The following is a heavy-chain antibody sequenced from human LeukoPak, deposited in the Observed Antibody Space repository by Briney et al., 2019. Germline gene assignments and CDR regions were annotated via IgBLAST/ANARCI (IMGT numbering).Heavy chain of an antibody. V-gene: IGHV4-59*01. Sequence: SETLSLTCTVSGGSISSYYWGWIRQPPGKGLEWIGYIYYSGSTKYNPSLKSRVTISVDTSKNQFSLKLSSVTAADTAVYYCARGASSSGYSSSWLSYFDYWGQGTLVTVSS. CDR2: IYYSGST. CDR1: GGSISSYY. CDR3: ARGASSSGYSSSWLSYFDY. D-gene: IGHD6-13*01. J-gene: IGHJ4*02.